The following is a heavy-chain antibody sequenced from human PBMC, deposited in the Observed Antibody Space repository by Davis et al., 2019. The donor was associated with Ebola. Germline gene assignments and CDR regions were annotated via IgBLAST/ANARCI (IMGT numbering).Heavy chain of an antibody. CDR2: IYSGGST. J-gene: IGHJ4*02. D-gene: IGHD3-10*01. CDR3: ARDRGVYFDY. Sequence: GESLKISCAASGFTVSSNYMSWVRQAPGKGLEWVSVIYSGGSTYYADSVKGRFTISRHNSKNTLYLQMNSLRAEDTAVYYCARDRGVYFDYWGQGTLVTVSS. CDR1: GFTVSSNY. V-gene: IGHV3-53*04.